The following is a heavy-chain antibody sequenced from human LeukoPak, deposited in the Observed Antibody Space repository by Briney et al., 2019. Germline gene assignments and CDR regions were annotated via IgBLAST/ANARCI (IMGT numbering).Heavy chain of an antibody. CDR3: ARPYYDILTGYYIGFDY. J-gene: IGHJ4*02. V-gene: IGHV4-34*01. CDR1: GGSFSGYY. D-gene: IGHD3-9*01. CDR2: INHSGST. Sequence: SETLSLTCAVYGGSFSGYYWSWIRQPPGKGLEWIGEINHSGSTNYNPSLKSRVTISVDTSKNQFSLKLSSVTAADTAVYYCARPYYDILTGYYIGFDYWGQGTLVTVSS.